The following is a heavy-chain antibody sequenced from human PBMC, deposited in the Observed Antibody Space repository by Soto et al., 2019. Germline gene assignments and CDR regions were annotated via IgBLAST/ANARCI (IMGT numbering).Heavy chain of an antibody. CDR1: GYTFTNYG. CDR2: IAVNSGNT. V-gene: IGHV1-18*01. CDR3: VRATTATTYGGY. J-gene: IGHJ4*02. D-gene: IGHD4-17*01. Sequence: QVHLVQSGAEVKNPGASVKVSCKASGYTFTNYGISWVRQAPGQGLEWMGWIAVNSGNTYSAQKVQGRLTMTTDTSTSTAYMELRSLESDDAAVYDCVRATTATTYGGYWGQGTLVTVSS.